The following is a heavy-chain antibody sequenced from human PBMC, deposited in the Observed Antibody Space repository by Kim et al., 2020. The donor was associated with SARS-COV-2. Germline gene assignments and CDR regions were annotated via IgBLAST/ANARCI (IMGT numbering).Heavy chain of an antibody. J-gene: IGHJ4*02. CDR2: ISSSSSYL. CDR3: ARGLNYYDSSGLFDY. CDR1: GFTFSSYS. D-gene: IGHD3-22*01. Sequence: GGSLRLSCAASGFTFSSYSMNWVRQAPGKGLEWVSSISSSSSYLYYADSVKGRFTISRDNAKNSLYLQMNSLRAEDTAVYYCARGLNYYDSSGLFDYWGQGTLVTVSS. V-gene: IGHV3-21*01.